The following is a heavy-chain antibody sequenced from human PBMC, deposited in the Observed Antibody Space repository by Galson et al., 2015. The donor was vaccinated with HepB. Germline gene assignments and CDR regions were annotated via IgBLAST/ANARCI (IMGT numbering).Heavy chain of an antibody. CDR1: GYTFTGYY. Sequence: SVKVSCKASGYTFTGYYMHWVRQAPGQGLEWMGWINPNSGGTNYAQKFQGWVTMTRDTSISTAYMELSRLRSDDTAVYYCARAYSSSPRGGMDVWGQGTTVTVSS. D-gene: IGHD6-13*01. J-gene: IGHJ6*02. CDR2: INPNSGGT. V-gene: IGHV1-2*04. CDR3: ARAYSSSPRGGMDV.